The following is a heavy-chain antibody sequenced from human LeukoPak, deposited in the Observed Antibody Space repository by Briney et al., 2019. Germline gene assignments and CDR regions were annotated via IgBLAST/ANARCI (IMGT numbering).Heavy chain of an antibody. Sequence: PSETLSLTCTVSGGSISSYHWSWIRQPPGKGLEWIGYIYYSGSTNHNPSLKSRVTISVDRSKNQFSLKLSSVTAADTAVYYCARGGVYGGYDYWGQGTLVTVSS. CDR2: IYYSGST. V-gene: IGHV4-59*12. CDR3: ARGGVYGGYDY. J-gene: IGHJ4*02. CDR1: GGSISSYH. D-gene: IGHD5-12*01.